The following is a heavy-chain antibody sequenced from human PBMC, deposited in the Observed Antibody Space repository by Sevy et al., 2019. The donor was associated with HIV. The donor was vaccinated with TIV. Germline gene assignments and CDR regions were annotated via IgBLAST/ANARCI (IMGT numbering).Heavy chain of an antibody. V-gene: IGHV3-7*04. CDR3: ARGDYSDSRGDYNDALDI. CDR2: IKPDGSEK. CDR1: GFTFSNYW. Sequence: GGSLRLSCAASGFTFSNYWMSWVRQAPGKGLEWVGNIKPDGSEKYYVDSVKGRFTISRDNAKNSLYLQMNSLRGGETAVYYCARGDYSDSRGDYNDALDIWGQGTMVTVSS. J-gene: IGHJ3*02. D-gene: IGHD3-22*01.